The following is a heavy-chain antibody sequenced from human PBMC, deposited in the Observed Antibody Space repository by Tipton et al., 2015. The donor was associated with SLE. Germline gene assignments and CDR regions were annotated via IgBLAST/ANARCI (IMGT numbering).Heavy chain of an antibody. Sequence: LSLTCTVSGGSISSDDYYWTWIRQFPGKGLEWIGHSCRSGSANHNPSLNSRLSLSVDKSQNQFSLRLSSVTAADTAVYYCSRGGVGGYDYFDSWGQGALVIVSS. CDR1: GGSISSDDYY. CDR3: SRGGVGGYDYFDS. CDR2: SCRSGSA. D-gene: IGHD5-12*01. J-gene: IGHJ4*02. V-gene: IGHV4-31*03.